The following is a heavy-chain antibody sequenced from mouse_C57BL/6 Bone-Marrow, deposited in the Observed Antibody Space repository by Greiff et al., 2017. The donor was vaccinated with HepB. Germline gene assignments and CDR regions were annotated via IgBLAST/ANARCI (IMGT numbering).Heavy chain of an antibody. Sequence: EVKLMESGGGLVKPGGSLKLSCAASGFTFSDYGMHWVRQAPEKGLEWVAYISSGSSTIYYADTVKGRFTISRDNAKNTLFLQMTSLRSEDTAMYYCARGHYGSSYFDYWGQGTTLTVSS. CDR3: ARGHYGSSYFDY. V-gene: IGHV5-17*01. D-gene: IGHD1-1*01. CDR2: ISSGSSTI. J-gene: IGHJ2*01. CDR1: GFTFSDYG.